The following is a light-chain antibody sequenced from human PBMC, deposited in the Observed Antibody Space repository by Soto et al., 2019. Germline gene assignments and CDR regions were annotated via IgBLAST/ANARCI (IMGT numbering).Light chain of an antibody. V-gene: IGLV2-14*01. J-gene: IGLJ1*01. CDR3: ASSTSASLYV. Sequence: LTQPASVSGSPGQSITISCTGTSSDVGGNKYVSWYQQYPGKVPKLLINKVTNRPSGVSYRFSGSKSGNTASLTISALLAEDEADYFCASSTSASLYVFGTGTKATVL. CDR2: KVT. CDR1: SSDVGGNKY.